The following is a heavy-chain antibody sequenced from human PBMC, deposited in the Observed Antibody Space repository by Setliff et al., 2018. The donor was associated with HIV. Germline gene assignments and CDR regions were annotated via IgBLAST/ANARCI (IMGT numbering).Heavy chain of an antibody. CDR3: ARLPGMVRADY. CDR2: IYTSGST. Sequence: PSETLSLTCTVSGGSISSYYWSWIRQPPGKGLEWIGYIYTSGSTNYNPSLKSRVTISVDTSKNYFSLKLTSVTAADTAVYYCARLPGMVRADYWGQGTLVTVSS. J-gene: IGHJ4*02. V-gene: IGHV4-4*08. CDR1: GGSISSYY. D-gene: IGHD3-10*01.